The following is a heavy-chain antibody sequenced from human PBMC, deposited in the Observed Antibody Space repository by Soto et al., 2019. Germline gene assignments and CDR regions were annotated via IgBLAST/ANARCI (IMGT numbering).Heavy chain of an antibody. J-gene: IGHJ6*02. CDR2: ISAGGGST. Sequence: PGGSLRLSCAASGFTFSTYAMSWVRQAPGKGLEWVSAISAGGGSTYYADSVKGRFTISRDNSINTLYMQMNSLRAEDTAVYYCAKDDYGPYYYYYYGMDVWGQGTTVTVSS. V-gene: IGHV3-23*01. CDR1: GFTFSTYA. CDR3: AKDDYGPYYYYYYGMDV. D-gene: IGHD3-16*01.